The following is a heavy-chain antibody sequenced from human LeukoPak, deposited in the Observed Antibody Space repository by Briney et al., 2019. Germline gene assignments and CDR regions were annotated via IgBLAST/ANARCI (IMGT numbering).Heavy chain of an antibody. CDR3: ARYAAARFFDY. J-gene: IGHJ4*02. V-gene: IGHV1-8*03. Sequence: ASVKVSCKASGYTFTSYDINWVRQATGQGLEWMGWMNPNSGNTGYAQKFQGRVTITRNTSISTAYMELNSLRSEDTAVYYCARYAAARFFDYWGQGTLATVSS. CDR1: GYTFTSYD. D-gene: IGHD6-13*01. CDR2: MNPNSGNT.